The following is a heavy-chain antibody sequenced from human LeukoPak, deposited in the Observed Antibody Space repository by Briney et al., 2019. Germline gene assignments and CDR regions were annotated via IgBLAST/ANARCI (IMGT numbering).Heavy chain of an antibody. D-gene: IGHD3-3*01. V-gene: IGHV3-7*01. CDR3: AREPFWSGYHSNLHFDY. CDR1: GFNFGEFW. Sequence: PEGSLRLSCAASGFNFGEFWMAWVRQTLGMGLEWVADIKEDGSESFYVDSVKGRFTISRDNAKNSLYLQMNSPRAEDTAVYYCAREPFWSGYHSNLHFDYWGQGTLVTVSS. J-gene: IGHJ4*02. CDR2: IKEDGSES.